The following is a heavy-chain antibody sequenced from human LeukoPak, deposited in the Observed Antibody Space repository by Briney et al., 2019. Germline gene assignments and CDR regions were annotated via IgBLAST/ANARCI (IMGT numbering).Heavy chain of an antibody. Sequence: LRLSCGASGFTFSSYAMSWIRQTPGKGLEWIGYIDYRGNTNYNPSLMSRVTISEDTSKNLFSLILTSVTAADTAVYYCAGTIGAAGTWNTAVVYYYYGMDVWGQGTAVSVS. J-gene: IGHJ6*02. D-gene: IGHD6-13*01. CDR3: AGTIGAAGTWNTAVVYYYYGMDV. V-gene: IGHV4-59*08. CDR1: GFTFSSYA. CDR2: IDYRGNT.